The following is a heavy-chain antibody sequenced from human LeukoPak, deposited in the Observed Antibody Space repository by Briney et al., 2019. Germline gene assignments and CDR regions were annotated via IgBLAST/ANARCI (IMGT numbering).Heavy chain of an antibody. D-gene: IGHD3-22*01. CDR2: FDPEDGET. CDR3: ARDARTSYDSSGYYFDY. J-gene: IGHJ4*02. CDR1: GYTLTELS. Sequence: ASVKVSCKVSGYTLTELSMHWVRQAPGKGLEWMGGFDPEDGETIYAQKFQGRVTMTRDTSTSTVYMELSSLRSEDTAVYYCARDARTSYDSSGYYFDYWGQGTLVTVSS. V-gene: IGHV1-24*01.